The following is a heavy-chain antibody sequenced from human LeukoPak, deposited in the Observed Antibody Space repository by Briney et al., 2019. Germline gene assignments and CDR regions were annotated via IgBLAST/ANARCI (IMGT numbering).Heavy chain of an antibody. CDR3: ARGIVVVAANSFWFDP. V-gene: IGHV4-34*01. CDR1: GFTFSSYS. J-gene: IGHJ5*02. D-gene: IGHD2-15*01. Sequence: GSLRLSCAASGFTFSSYSMNWIRQPPGKGLEWIGEINHSGSTNYNPSLKSRVTISVDTSKNQFSLKLSSVTAADTAVYYCARGIVVVAANSFWFDPWGQGTLVTVSS. CDR2: INHSGST.